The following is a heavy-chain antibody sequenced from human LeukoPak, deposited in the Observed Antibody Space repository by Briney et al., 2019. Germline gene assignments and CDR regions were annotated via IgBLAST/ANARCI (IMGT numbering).Heavy chain of an antibody. J-gene: IGHJ4*02. Sequence: ASVKVSCKTSVYTFTNYGITWVRQAPGQGLEWMGWVSAYGDNTNYVQKIQGRVTMTTDTSTCTAYMELRSLRSDDTAVYYCARDCIGCHGFDYWGQGTLVTVSS. D-gene: IGHD2-15*01. CDR1: VYTFTNYG. CDR3: ARDCIGCHGFDY. CDR2: VSAYGDNT. V-gene: IGHV1-18*01.